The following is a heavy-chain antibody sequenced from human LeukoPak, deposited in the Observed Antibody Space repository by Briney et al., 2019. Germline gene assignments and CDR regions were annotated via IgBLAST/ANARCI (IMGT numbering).Heavy chain of an antibody. Sequence: AGGSLRLSCAASGFTLSTYTMNWVRQAPGKGLQWLSYISSSSSTIYYADSVKGRFTISRDNAKNSLYLQMNSLRDEDTAVYYCAREYSSSSGRAFDIWGQGTMVTVSS. CDR1: GFTLSTYT. V-gene: IGHV3-48*02. CDR2: ISSSSSTI. J-gene: IGHJ3*02. D-gene: IGHD6-6*01. CDR3: AREYSSSSGRAFDI.